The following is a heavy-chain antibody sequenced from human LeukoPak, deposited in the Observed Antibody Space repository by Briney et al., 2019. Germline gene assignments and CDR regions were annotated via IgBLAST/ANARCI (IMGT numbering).Heavy chain of an antibody. CDR1: GFTFSTYW. CDR2: VKQDGSET. CDR3: ARDRATY. V-gene: IGHV3-7*01. J-gene: IGHJ4*02. Sequence: GGSLRLSCAASGFTFSTYWMSWVRQAPGKGLEWVASVKQDGSETYYVDSVKGRFTISRDNAKNSLYLQMNSLRAEDTAVYCCARDRATYWGQGTLVTVSS.